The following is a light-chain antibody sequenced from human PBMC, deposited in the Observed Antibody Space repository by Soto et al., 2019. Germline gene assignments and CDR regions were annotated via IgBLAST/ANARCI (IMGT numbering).Light chain of an antibody. CDR1: QTIGNY. V-gene: IGKV1-39*01. Sequence: DIQMTQSPSSLSASVGDRVTITCRAGQTIGNYLNWYQQKPGKAPNLLIYGASSLLSGVQSRFSGSGYGTDFTLTISSLQPEDFATYYCQQSYNTPVTFGGGTEVEI. CDR2: GAS. CDR3: QQSYNTPVT. J-gene: IGKJ4*01.